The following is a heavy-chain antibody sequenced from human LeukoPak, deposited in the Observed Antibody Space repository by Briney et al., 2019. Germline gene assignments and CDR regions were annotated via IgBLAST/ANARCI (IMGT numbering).Heavy chain of an antibody. J-gene: IGHJ4*02. CDR1: GFTFSSYS. D-gene: IGHD2-2*01. V-gene: IGHV3-21*01. CDR2: IISSSSYI. CDR3: ARGPYCSSTSCAHQVLDY. Sequence: GGSLRLSCAASGFTFSSYSMNWVLQAPGKGLEWVSSIISSSSYIYYADSVKGRFTISRDNAKNSLYLQMNSLRAEDTAVYYCARGPYCSSTSCAHQVLDYWGQGTLVTVS.